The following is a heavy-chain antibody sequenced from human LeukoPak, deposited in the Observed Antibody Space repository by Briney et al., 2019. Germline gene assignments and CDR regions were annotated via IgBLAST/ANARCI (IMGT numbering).Heavy chain of an antibody. CDR3: ARDLRLWFGELDY. CDR2: ISSSSSYI. D-gene: IGHD3-10*01. J-gene: IGHJ4*02. Sequence: GGSLRLSCAASGFTFSSYSMNWVRQAPGKGLEWVSSISSSSSYIYYADSVKGRFTISRDSAKNSLYLQMNSLRAEDTAVYYCARDLRLWFGELDYWGQGTLVTVSS. V-gene: IGHV3-21*01. CDR1: GFTFSSYS.